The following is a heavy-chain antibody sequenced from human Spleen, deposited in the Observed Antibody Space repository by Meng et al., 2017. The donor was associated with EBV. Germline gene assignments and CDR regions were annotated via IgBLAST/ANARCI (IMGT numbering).Heavy chain of an antibody. CDR1: GDSISSCYY. D-gene: IGHD6-19*01. CDR3: ARPFPSWQSPRLDPFGA. CDR2: VHYTGST. J-gene: IGHJ5*02. V-gene: IGHV4-39*01. Sequence: QLRLRYSAPVPVTPSETLSPTSPGSGDSISSCYYWCWIRQPPGRGLEWIGSVHYTGSTYYSPSLKSRVTVSVDMSKNQFSLRLTSVTAADTAVYYCARPFPSWQSPRLDPFGAWGQGTLVTSPQ.